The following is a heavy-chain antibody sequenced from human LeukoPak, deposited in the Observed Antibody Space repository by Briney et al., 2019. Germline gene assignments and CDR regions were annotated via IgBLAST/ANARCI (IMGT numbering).Heavy chain of an antibody. CDR1: GGSISSYY. CDR2: IYYSGST. V-gene: IGHV4-59*01. CDR3: ARATPGFNYDFWSGYYTYFDY. J-gene: IGHJ4*02. Sequence: SETLSLTCTVSGGSISSYYWSWIRQPPGKGLDWIGYIYYSGSTNYNPCLKSRVTISVDTSKNQFSLKLSSVTAADTAVYYCARATPGFNYDFWSGYYTYFDYWGQGTLVTVSS. D-gene: IGHD3-3*01.